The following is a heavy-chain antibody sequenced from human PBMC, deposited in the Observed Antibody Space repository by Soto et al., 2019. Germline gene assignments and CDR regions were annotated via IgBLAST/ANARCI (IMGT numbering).Heavy chain of an antibody. V-gene: IGHV1-2*04. CDR2: INPNSGGT. Sequence: GASVKVSCKASGYTFTGYYMHWVRQAPGQGLEWMGWINPNSGGTNYAQKFQGWVTMTRDTSISTAYMELSRLRSDDTAVYYCARGVGLAAARNVYYFDYWGQGTLVTVSS. D-gene: IGHD6-13*01. CDR3: ARGVGLAAARNVYYFDY. J-gene: IGHJ4*02. CDR1: GYTFTGYY.